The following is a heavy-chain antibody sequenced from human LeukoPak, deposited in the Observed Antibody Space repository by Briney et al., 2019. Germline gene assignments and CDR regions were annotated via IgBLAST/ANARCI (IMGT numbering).Heavy chain of an antibody. D-gene: IGHD5-12*01. CDR3: ARGGGYSYGFGIVATPRPRAYYFDY. Sequence: SETLSLTCAVHGGSFSGYYWSWLRQPPGKGLEWLGEINHSGSTNYNPSLKSRVTISVDTSKNQFSLKLSSVTAADTAVYYCARGGGYSYGFGIVATPRPRAYYFDYWGQGTLVTVSS. V-gene: IGHV4-34*01. CDR2: INHSGST. J-gene: IGHJ4*02. CDR1: GGSFSGYY.